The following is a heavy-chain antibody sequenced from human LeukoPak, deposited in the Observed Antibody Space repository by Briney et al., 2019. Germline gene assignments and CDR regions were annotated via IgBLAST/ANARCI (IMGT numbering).Heavy chain of an antibody. D-gene: IGHD6-25*01. V-gene: IGHV4-30-2*01. Sequence: SETLSLTCAVSGGSISSGGYSWSWIRQPPGKGLEWIGYIDQSGSTYYNPSLKSRVTISVDRSKNQFSLKLSSVTTADTAVYYCARDSGSYHSGMDVWGQGTTVTVSS. J-gene: IGHJ6*02. CDR1: GGSISSGGYS. CDR2: IDQSGST. CDR3: ARDSGSYHSGMDV.